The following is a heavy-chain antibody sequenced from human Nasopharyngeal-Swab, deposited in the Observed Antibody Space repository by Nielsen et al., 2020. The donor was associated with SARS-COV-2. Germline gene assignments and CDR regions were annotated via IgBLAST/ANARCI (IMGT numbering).Heavy chain of an antibody. V-gene: IGHV3-23*03. CDR2: IYSGGSST. J-gene: IGHJ6*02. D-gene: IGHD6-13*01. Sequence: GGSLSLSCAASGFTFSSYAMSWVRQAPGKGLEWVSVIYSGGSSTYYADSVKGRFTISRDNSKNTLYLQMNSLRAEDTAVYYCANLLFSSSWYEGYYYGMDVWGQGTTVTVSS. CDR1: GFTFSSYA. CDR3: ANLLFSSSWYEGYYYGMDV.